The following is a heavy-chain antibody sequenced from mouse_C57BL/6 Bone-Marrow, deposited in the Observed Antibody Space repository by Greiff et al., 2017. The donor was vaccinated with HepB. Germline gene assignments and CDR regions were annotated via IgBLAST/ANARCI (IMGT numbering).Heavy chain of an antibody. Sequence: QVQLQQPGAELVKPGASVKLSCKASGYTFTSYWMHWVKQRPGQGLEWIGMIHPNSGSTNYNEKFKSKATLTVDKSSSTAYMQLSSLTSEDSAVYYCATKGYYGSSYGYFDVWGTGTTVTVSS. V-gene: IGHV1-64*01. J-gene: IGHJ1*03. CDR2: IHPNSGST. CDR3: ATKGYYGSSYGYFDV. D-gene: IGHD1-1*01. CDR1: GYTFTSYW.